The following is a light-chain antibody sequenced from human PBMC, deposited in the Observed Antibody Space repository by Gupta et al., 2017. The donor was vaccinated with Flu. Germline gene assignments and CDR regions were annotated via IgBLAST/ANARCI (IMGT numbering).Light chain of an antibody. V-gene: IGKV3-20*01. Sequence: ECTTLSGRASRSGTSSLLHWYQQKPGQAPRLLIFGASNRAMGIPDRFSGSGSGTEFTLTISRLEHEDFAVYYCHQRGTSPWTFGQGTKVEIK. CDR2: GAS. CDR3: HQRGTSPWT. CDR1: RSGTSSL. J-gene: IGKJ1*01.